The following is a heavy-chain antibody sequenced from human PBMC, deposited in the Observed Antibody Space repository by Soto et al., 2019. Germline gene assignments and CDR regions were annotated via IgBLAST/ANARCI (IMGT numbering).Heavy chain of an antibody. CDR3: AREVLDSTHSIDY. CDR2: INVDGSST. CDR1: GFTFSSRW. V-gene: IGHV3-74*01. J-gene: IGHJ4*02. Sequence: GGSLRLSCVGSGFTFSSRWMNWVRQAPGKGLVWVSRINVDGSSTAYADSVKGRFTISRDNAKNTLYLQMNSLRAEDTAVYFCAREVLDSTHSIDYWGQGTLVTVSS. D-gene: IGHD2-2*01.